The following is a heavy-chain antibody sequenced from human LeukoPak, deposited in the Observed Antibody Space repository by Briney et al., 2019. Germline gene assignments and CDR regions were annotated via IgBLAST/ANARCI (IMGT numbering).Heavy chain of an antibody. J-gene: IGHJ3*02. Sequence: SETLSLTCTVSGGSISSSSYYWGWIRQPPGKGLEWIGSIYYSGSTYYNPSLKSRVTISVDKSKNQFSLKLSSVTAADTAVYFCARGPYSYDSSGAFDIWGQGTMVTVSS. CDR1: GGSISSSSYY. V-gene: IGHV4-39*07. CDR3: ARGPYSYDSSGAFDI. CDR2: IYYSGST. D-gene: IGHD3-22*01.